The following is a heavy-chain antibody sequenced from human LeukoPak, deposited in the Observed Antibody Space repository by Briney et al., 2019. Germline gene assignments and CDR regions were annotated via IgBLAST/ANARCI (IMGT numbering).Heavy chain of an antibody. J-gene: IGHJ4*02. D-gene: IGHD1-26*01. CDR2: ISAYNGNT. CDR3: ARALLSGSYPDY. V-gene: IGHV1-18*01. Sequence: VASVKVSCKASGYTFTSYGISWVRQAPGQGLEWMGWISAYNGNTNYAQKLQGRVTMTADTSTSTAYMELRSLRSDDTAVYYCARALLSGSYPDYWGQGTLVTISS. CDR1: GYTFTSYG.